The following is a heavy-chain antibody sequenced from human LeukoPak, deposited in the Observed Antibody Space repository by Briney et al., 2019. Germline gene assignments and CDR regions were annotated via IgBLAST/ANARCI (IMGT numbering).Heavy chain of an antibody. CDR3: ARAIASDTAH. CDR1: GFTFYTVG. Sequence: GGSLRLSCAASGFTFYTVGMHWVRQAPGEGLEWVANIKQDGSEKYYVDSVKGRFTISRDNAKNSLYLQMNSLRGEDTAIYYCARAIASDTAHWGQGTLVTVSS. V-gene: IGHV3-7*01. J-gene: IGHJ4*02. D-gene: IGHD6-13*01. CDR2: IKQDGSEK.